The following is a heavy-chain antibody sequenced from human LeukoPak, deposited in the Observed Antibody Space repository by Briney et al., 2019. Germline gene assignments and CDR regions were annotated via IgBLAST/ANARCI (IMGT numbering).Heavy chain of an antibody. CDR1: GFTFSSYG. D-gene: IGHD5-18*01. CDR3: AKDMDTAISKVMWT. CDR2: IRYDGSNK. V-gene: IGHV3-30*02. Sequence: GGSLRLSRAASGFTFSSYGMHWVRQAPGKGLEWVAFIRYDGSNKYYADSVKGRFTISRDNSKDTLYLQMNSLRAEDTAVYYCAKDMDTAISKVMWTWGQGTLVTVSS. J-gene: IGHJ5*02.